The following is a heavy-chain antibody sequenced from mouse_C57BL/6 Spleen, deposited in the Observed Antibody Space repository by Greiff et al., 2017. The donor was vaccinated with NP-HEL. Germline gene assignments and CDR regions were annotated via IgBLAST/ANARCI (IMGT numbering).Heavy chain of an antibody. J-gene: IGHJ4*01. CDR1: GFTFSDYY. V-gene: IGHV5-16*01. Sequence: EVKLVESEGGLVQPGRSMKLSCTASGFTFSDYYMAWVRQVPEKGLEWVANINYDGSSTYYLDSLKSRFIISRDNAKNILYLQMSSLKSEDTATYYCARGYDYGGAYAMDYWGQGTSVTVSS. CDR2: INYDGSST. D-gene: IGHD2-4*01. CDR3: ARGYDYGGAYAMDY.